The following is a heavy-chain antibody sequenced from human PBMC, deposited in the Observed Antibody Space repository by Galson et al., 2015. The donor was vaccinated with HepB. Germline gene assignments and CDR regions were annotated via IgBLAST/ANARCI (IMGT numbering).Heavy chain of an antibody. CDR1: GFTFSSYG. CDR2: ISYDGSNK. Sequence: SLRLSCAASGFTFSSYGMHWVRQAPGKGLEWVAVISYDGSNKYYADSVKGRFTISRDNSKNTLYLQMNSLRAEDTAVYYCAKDRVERRRDFNFDYWGQGTLVTVSS. CDR3: AKDRVERRRDFNFDY. D-gene: IGHD1-1*01. V-gene: IGHV3-30*18. J-gene: IGHJ4*02.